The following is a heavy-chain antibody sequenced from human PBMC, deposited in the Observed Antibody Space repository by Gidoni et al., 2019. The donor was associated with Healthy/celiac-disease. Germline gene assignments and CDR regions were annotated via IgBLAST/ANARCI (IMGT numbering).Heavy chain of an antibody. CDR2: INHSGST. CDR3: ASTPPTDYYYYYGMDV. Sequence: QVQLQQWGAGLLKPSETLSLTCAVYGGSFRGYYWSWIRQPPGKGLEWIGEINHSGSTNYNPSLKSRVTISVDTSKNQFSLKLSSVTAADTAVYYCASTPPTDYYYYYGMDVWGQGTTVTVSS. V-gene: IGHV4-34*01. CDR1: GGSFRGYY. J-gene: IGHJ6*02.